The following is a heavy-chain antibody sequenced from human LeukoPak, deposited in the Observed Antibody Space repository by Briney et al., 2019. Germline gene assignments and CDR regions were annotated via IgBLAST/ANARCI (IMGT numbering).Heavy chain of an antibody. CDR2: INWNGGST. D-gene: IGHD3-22*01. Sequence: GGSLRLSCAASGFTFDDYGMSWVRQAPGKGLEWVSGINWNGGSTGYADSVKGRFTISRDNAKNSLYLQMNSLRAEDTALYYCAKVHYYDSSGYYAPNAFDIWGQGTMVTVSS. J-gene: IGHJ3*02. V-gene: IGHV3-20*04. CDR1: GFTFDDYG. CDR3: AKVHYYDSSGYYAPNAFDI.